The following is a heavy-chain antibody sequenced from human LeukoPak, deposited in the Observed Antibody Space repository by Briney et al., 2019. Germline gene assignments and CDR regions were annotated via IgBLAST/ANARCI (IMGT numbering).Heavy chain of an antibody. CDR1: EFSVGSNY. D-gene: IGHD6-19*01. Sequence: PGGSLRLSCAASEFSVGSNYMTWVRQAPGKGLEWVAVISYDGNNKYYADSVKGRFTISRDNSKNTLYLQMNSLRAGDTAVYYCARDPPGYSSGWSYYYYYYMDVWGKGTTVTVSS. J-gene: IGHJ6*03. V-gene: IGHV3-30*03. CDR3: ARDPPGYSSGWSYYYYYYMDV. CDR2: ISYDGNNK.